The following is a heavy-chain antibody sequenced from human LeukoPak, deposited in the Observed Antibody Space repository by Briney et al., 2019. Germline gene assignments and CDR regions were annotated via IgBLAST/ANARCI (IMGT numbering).Heavy chain of an antibody. J-gene: IGHJ3*02. D-gene: IGHD3-22*01. CDR2: IRNKANRYTT. V-gene: IGHV3-72*01. Sequence: GGSLRLSCAASGFTFSDYYMDWVRQAPGKGLEWVGRIRNKANRYTTEYAASVKGRFTISRDDSQNSLYLQMNSLRAEDTAVYYCAKWSSAITMIVVVSGAFDIWGQGTMVTVSS. CDR1: GFTFSDYY. CDR3: AKWSSAITMIVVVSGAFDI.